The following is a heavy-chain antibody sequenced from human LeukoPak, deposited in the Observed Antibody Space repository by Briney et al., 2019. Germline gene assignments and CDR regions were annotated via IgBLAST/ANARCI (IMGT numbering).Heavy chain of an antibody. D-gene: IGHD6-19*01. Sequence: GASVKVSCKASGYTFTNYFMHWVRQAPGQGLEWMGMINPSGNSTIYAQKFQDRVTMTSDTSTSTVYMHLRSLTFEDTAVYYCARDRNLIAVAGTQAFDIWGQGTMVTVSS. CDR2: INPSGNST. CDR1: GYTFTNYF. CDR3: ARDRNLIAVAGTQAFDI. J-gene: IGHJ3*02. V-gene: IGHV1-46*01.